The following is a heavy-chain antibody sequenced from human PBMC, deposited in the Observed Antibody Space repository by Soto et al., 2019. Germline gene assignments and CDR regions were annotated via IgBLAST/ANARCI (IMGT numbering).Heavy chain of an antibody. V-gene: IGHV1-18*01. CDR2: ISAYNGNT. CDR1: GYTFTSYG. J-gene: IGHJ6*02. D-gene: IGHD6-13*01. CDR3: ASFSIAATDPYGMDV. Sequence: QVQLVQSGAEVKKPGASVKVSCKASGYTFTSYGISWVRQAPGQGPEWMGWISAYNGNTNYAQKLQGRVTMTTDTSTSTAYMELRSLRSDDTAVYYCASFSIAATDPYGMDVWGQGTTVTVSS.